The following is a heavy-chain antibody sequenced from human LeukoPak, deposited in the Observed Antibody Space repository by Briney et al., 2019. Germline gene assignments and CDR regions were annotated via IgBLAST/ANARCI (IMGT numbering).Heavy chain of an antibody. CDR2: ISYDVSTQ. D-gene: IGHD5-24*01. CDR1: GFTFSSYG. V-gene: IGHV3-30*18. Sequence: GGCLRLSCAASGFTFSSYGMHWLRQAPGKGLEWVAVISYDVSTQYYADSVKGRFTISRDNSNNTLSLQMNSLKAEDTAVYYCAKGRMMATIMNSFDYWGRGTLVTVPP. J-gene: IGHJ4*02. CDR3: AKGRMMATIMNSFDY.